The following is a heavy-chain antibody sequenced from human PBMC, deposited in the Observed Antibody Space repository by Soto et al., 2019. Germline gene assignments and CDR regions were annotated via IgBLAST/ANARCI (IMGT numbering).Heavy chain of an antibody. Sequence: EVQLLESGGGLVQPGGSLRLSCAASGFTFSSYAMSWVRQAPGKGLEWVSAISGSGGSTYYADSVKGRFTISRDNSKNTLYLQMNSLRAEDTAVYYCAKDLFTMVRGVSAYYYYYMDVWGKGTTVTVSS. CDR1: GFTFSSYA. CDR2: ISGSGGST. D-gene: IGHD3-10*01. J-gene: IGHJ6*03. V-gene: IGHV3-23*01. CDR3: AKDLFTMVRGVSAYYYYYMDV.